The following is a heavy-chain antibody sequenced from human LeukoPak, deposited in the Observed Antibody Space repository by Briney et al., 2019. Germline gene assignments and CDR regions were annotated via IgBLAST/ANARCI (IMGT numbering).Heavy chain of an antibody. J-gene: IGHJ4*02. CDR3: AREGRSKSNWGSPSGYYFDY. Sequence: GGSLRLSYVASGFPFSSYDMHWVRQAPGKGLEWVAVISYDGSNKYYADSVKGRFTISRDNSKNTLYLHMNSLRTEDTAVYYCAREGRSKSNWGSPSGYYFDYWGQGTLVTVSS. CDR2: ISYDGSNK. V-gene: IGHV3-30-3*01. CDR1: GFPFSSYD. D-gene: IGHD7-27*01.